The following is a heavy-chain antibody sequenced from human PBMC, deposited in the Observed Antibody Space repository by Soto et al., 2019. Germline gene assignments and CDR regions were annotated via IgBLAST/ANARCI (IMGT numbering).Heavy chain of an antibody. CDR1: GYPFTTYG. CDR2: ISGYNGDT. V-gene: IGHV1-18*01. Sequence: QGQLVQSEAEVKKPGASVKVSCKASGYPFTTYGISWVRQAPGQGLEWMGWISGYNGDTNYAQKFRCGVHMTIDASPRTSYMAGRTRTSDDTAVYYWAKKGHPPYPSYGLDVWGQGTKVTVSS. CDR3: AKKGHPPYPSYGLDV. J-gene: IGHJ6*02.